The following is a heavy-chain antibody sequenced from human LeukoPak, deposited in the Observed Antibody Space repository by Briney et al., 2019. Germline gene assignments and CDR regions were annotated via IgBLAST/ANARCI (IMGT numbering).Heavy chain of an antibody. CDR3: VRDYCSGGSCYESKWFDP. J-gene: IGHJ5*02. Sequence: GGSLRLSCAASGFTFTSYSMNWVRQAPGKGLEWVAVIWFDGINTNHADSVKGRFTVSRDNSKNALFLQMNSLRAEDTAVYFCVRDYCSGGSCYESKWFDPWGQGTLVTVSS. D-gene: IGHD2-15*01. V-gene: IGHV3-33*08. CDR2: IWFDGINT. CDR1: GFTFTSYS.